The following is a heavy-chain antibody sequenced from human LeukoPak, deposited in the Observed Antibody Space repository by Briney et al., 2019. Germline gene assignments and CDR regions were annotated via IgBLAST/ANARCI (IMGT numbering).Heavy chain of an antibody. V-gene: IGHV1-46*01. CDR3: ARGTNNWNPKGYYFDY. CDR1: GYTFTSYY. CDR2: INPSGGSI. J-gene: IGHJ4*02. D-gene: IGHD1-20*01. Sequence: ASVKVSCKASGYTFTSYYMHWVRQAPGQGLEWMGIINPSGGSINYAQKFQGRVSMTRGTSTSTFYMKLSSLRSEDTAVYYCARGTNNWNPKGYYFDYWGQGTLVTVSS.